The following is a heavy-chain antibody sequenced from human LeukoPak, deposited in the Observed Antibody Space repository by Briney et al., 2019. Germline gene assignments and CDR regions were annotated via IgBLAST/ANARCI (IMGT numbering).Heavy chain of an antibody. Sequence: PTGGSLRLSCAASGFTFSSYAMHWVRQAPGKGLEWVSTLSGNGTNKYYADSVQGRFTISRDNSKNTLYLQMNSLRAEDTAVYYCAKDRADLCSSTSCHHPGGYWGQGTLVTVSS. J-gene: IGHJ4*02. V-gene: IGHV3-23*01. CDR1: GFTFSSYA. CDR2: LSGNGTNK. CDR3: AKDRADLCSSTSCHHPGGY. D-gene: IGHD2-2*01.